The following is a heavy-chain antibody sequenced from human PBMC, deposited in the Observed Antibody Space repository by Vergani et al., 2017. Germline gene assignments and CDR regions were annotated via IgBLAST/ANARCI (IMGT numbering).Heavy chain of an antibody. CDR3: ARDRGCATISCYFSGAFDY. V-gene: IGHV3-21*01. CDR2: ISSSSISI. J-gene: IGHJ4*02. CDR1: GFTFSNSY. D-gene: IGHD2-2*01. Sequence: EVQLVESGGGLVKPGGSLRLSCAASGFTFSNSYMNWVRQAPGKGLEWVSSISSSSISISYADSVKGRFTISRDNSKNTLILQMNGLRAEDTAVYYCARDRGCATISCYFSGAFDYWGLGTLVSVSS.